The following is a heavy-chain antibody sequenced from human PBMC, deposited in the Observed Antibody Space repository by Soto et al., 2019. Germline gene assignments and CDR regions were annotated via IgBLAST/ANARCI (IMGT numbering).Heavy chain of an antibody. D-gene: IGHD3-3*01. Sequence: QVQLQESGPGMVKPSETLSLTCTVSGGSVSSGSYYWSWIRQPPGKGLEWIGYIYYSGSTNYNPSLKSRVTISVETSKNQFSLKLSSVTAADTAVYYCARDRYYDFWSGYYTYYYYGMDVWGQGTTVTVSS. CDR2: IYYSGST. CDR3: ARDRYYDFWSGYYTYYYYGMDV. V-gene: IGHV4-61*01. J-gene: IGHJ6*02. CDR1: GGSVSSGSYY.